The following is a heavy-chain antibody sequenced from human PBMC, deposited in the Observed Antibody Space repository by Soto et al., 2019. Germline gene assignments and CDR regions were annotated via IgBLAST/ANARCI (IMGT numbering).Heavy chain of an antibody. CDR2: IIPIFGKA. Sequence: QVQLVQSGAEVKKPGSSAKVSCKASGGTFSSYAISWVRQAPGQGLEWMGGIIPIFGKANYAQKFQGRVTMTADESTSTAEMELSSLRAEDTAVYYSARDVEELGTSFDYWGQGTLVTVSS. D-gene: IGHD7-27*01. CDR1: GGTFSSYA. J-gene: IGHJ4*02. CDR3: ARDVEELGTSFDY. V-gene: IGHV1-69*12.